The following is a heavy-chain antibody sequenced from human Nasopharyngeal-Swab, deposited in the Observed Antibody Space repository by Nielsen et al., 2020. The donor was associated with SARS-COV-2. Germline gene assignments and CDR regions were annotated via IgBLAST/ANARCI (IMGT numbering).Heavy chain of an antibody. D-gene: IGHD1-26*01. Sequence: GSLRLSCSVSGGSISGYYWSWIRQPPGKGLEWIGYVYFSGSTNYNPSLKSRVTISVDTSKNQFSLKLTSVTAADTAVYYCARAANSGDWYFDLWGRGTLVTVSS. CDR2: VYFSGST. V-gene: IGHV4-59*13. J-gene: IGHJ2*01. CDR3: ARAANSGDWYFDL. CDR1: GGSISGYY.